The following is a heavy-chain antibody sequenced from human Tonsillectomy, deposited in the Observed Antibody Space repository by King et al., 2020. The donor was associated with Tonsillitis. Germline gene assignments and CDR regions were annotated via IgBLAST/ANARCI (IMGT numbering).Heavy chain of an antibody. CDR3: AKGPGDLDY. CDR1: GFTFSSYG. D-gene: IGHD3-16*01. V-gene: IGHV3-30*02. CDR2: IXYDGSNK. J-gene: IGHJ4*02. Sequence: VQLVESGGGVVQPGGSLRLSCAASGFTFSSYGMHWVRQAPGKGLEWVAIIXYDGSNKYYADSVRGRFTISRDNSKNTLYLQMNSLRAEDTAVYYCAKGPGDLDYWGQGTLVTVSS.